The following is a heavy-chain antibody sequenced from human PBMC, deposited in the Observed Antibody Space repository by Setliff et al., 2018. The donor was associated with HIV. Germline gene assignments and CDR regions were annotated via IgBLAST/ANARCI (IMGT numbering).Heavy chain of an antibody. V-gene: IGHV4-39*01. CDR3: SRRSYGALSALVGYYYYEDV. D-gene: IGHD4-17*01. J-gene: IGHJ6*03. CDR1: GASIISGDYY. Sequence: SETLSLTCTVSGASIISGDYYWAWIRQAPGKGLEWIGSVYDRGDTWYNPSLQSRATISLDMSKSLFSLKLTSVTAAETAVYYCSRRSYGALSALVGYYYYEDVWGNGTTVTVSS. CDR2: VYDRGDT.